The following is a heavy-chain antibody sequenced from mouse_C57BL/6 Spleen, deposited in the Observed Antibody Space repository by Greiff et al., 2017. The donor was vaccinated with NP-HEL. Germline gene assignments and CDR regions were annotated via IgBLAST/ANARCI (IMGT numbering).Heavy chain of an antibody. CDR1: GYTFTSYW. CDR2: INPSSGYT. D-gene: IGHD1-1*01. J-gene: IGHJ4*01. Sequence: QVQLKQSGAELAKPGASVQLSCKASGYTFTSYWMHWVNQRPGQGLEWIGYINPSSGYTKYNQKFKDKATLTADKSSSTAYMQLSSLTYEDSAVYYCARWDGSSYGYYAMDYWGQGTSVTVSS. V-gene: IGHV1-7*01. CDR3: ARWDGSSYGYYAMDY.